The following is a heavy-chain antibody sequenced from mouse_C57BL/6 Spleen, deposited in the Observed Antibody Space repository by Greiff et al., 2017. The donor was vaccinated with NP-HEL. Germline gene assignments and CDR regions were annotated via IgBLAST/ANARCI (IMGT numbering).Heavy chain of an antibody. Sequence: EVKLMESGGGLVKPGGSLKLSCAASGFTFSDYGMHWVRQAPEKGLEWVAYISSGSSTIYYADTVKGRFTISRDNAKNTLCLQMTSLRSEDTAMYYCAKGNYGSSLDYWGQGTTLTVSS. J-gene: IGHJ2*01. V-gene: IGHV5-17*01. CDR2: ISSGSSTI. CDR1: GFTFSDYG. D-gene: IGHD1-1*01. CDR3: AKGNYGSSLDY.